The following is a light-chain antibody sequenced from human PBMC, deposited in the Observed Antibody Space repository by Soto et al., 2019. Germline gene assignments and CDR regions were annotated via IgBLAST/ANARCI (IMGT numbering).Light chain of an antibody. CDR1: QSFADN. J-gene: IGKJ5*01. CDR2: GAS. CDR3: QQYNYWPIT. V-gene: IGKV3-15*01. Sequence: EVVMTQSPATLSVSPGERVTLSCRSSQSFADNLAWFQQKPGQGPRLLIYGASTRATGIPARFSGSGSETDFTLTVSSLRSEDSAVYYCQQYNYWPITFGQGTRLEI.